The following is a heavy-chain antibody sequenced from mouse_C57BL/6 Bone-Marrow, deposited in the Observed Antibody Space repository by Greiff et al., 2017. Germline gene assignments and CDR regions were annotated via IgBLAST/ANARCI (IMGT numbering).Heavy chain of an antibody. V-gene: IGHV14-4*01. D-gene: IGHD2-3*01. J-gene: IGHJ2*01. CDR2: IDPEIGGT. CDR3: SSFDGNYFDF. Sequence: VQLKESGAELVRPGASVKLSCTASGFNIKDDYIHWVKQRPEQGLEWIGWIDPEIGGTEYASKFQGKATITSDTSSNTAYLQLSSLTSEDAAVYYCSSFDGNYFDFWGQGTPLTVAS. CDR1: GFNIKDDY.